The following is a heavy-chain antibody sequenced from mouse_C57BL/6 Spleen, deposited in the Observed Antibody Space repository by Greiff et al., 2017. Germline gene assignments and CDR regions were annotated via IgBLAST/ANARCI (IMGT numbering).Heavy chain of an antibody. CDR1: GYTFTDYN. J-gene: IGHJ2*01. CDR3: ARNIYYYGSSYGGFDY. Sequence: EVKLVESGPELVKPGASVKMSCKASGYTFTDYNMHWVKQSHGKSLEWIGYINPNNGGTSYNQKFKGKATLTVNKSSSTAYMELRSLTSEDSAVYYCARNIYYYGSSYGGFDYWGQGTTLTVSS. CDR2: INPNNGGT. V-gene: IGHV1-22*01. D-gene: IGHD1-1*01.